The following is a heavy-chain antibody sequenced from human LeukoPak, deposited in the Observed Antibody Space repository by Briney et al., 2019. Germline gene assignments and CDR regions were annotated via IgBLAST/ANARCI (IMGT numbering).Heavy chain of an antibody. CDR3: ASLAPIGNY. CDR1: AFSFSVYS. Sequence: GGSLRLSCTASAFSFSVYSMNWVRQAPGKGLEWVSYIGPSGIPTYYADSVKGRFTISRDNVKNSLYLQMSSLRDEDTALYYCASLAPIGNYWGQGTLVTVS. CDR2: IGPSGIPT. J-gene: IGHJ4*02. V-gene: IGHV3-48*02.